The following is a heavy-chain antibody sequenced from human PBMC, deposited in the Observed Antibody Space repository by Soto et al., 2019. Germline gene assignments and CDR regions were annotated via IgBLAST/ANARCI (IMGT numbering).Heavy chain of an antibody. CDR2: ISYDGSNK. CDR1: GFTFSNYG. V-gene: IGHV3-30*03. J-gene: IGHJ6*02. CDR3: ARPPRWDYYYGMDV. Sequence: GGSLRLSCAVSGFTFSNYGIHWVRQAPGKGLEWVAVISYDGSNKYYADSVKGRFTISRDNSKNTLYLQMNSLRAEDTAVYYCARPPRWDYYYGMDVWGQGTTVTVSS.